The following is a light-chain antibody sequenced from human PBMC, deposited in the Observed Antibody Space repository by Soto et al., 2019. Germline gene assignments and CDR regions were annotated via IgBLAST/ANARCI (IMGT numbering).Light chain of an antibody. J-gene: IGLJ1*01. CDR1: SSNIGNNY. Sequence: QSVLTHPPSVSAAPGQKVTISCSGSSSNIGNNYVSWYQQLPGTAPTLLIYDNNKRPSGIPDRFSGSKSGTSATLGITGLQTGDEADYYCGTWDSSMSAHVFGTGTKVTVL. CDR3: GTWDSSMSAHV. V-gene: IGLV1-51*01. CDR2: DNN.